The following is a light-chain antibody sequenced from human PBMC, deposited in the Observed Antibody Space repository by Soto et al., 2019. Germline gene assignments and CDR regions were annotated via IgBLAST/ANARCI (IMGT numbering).Light chain of an antibody. CDR1: SSDVGDYNY. J-gene: IGLJ1*01. V-gene: IGLV2-11*01. CDR2: DVS. CDR3: CSYAGDYTYV. Sequence: QSALTQPRSVSGSPGQSVTISCTGTSSDVGDYNYVSWYQQRPGKAPKLMIYDVSKRPSGVPDRFSGSKSGNTASLTISGLQAEDEADYYCCSYAGDYTYVFGTGTKVTVL.